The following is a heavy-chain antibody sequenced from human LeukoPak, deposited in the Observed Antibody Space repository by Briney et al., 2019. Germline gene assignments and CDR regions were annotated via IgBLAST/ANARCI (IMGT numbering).Heavy chain of an antibody. D-gene: IGHD4-17*01. J-gene: IGHJ4*02. CDR2: ISGSGGST. CDR1: GGSFSGYY. Sequence: ETLSLTCAVYGGSFSGYYWSWVRQAPGKGLEWVSAISGSGGSTYYAGSVKGRFTISRDNSQNTLYLQMNSLRAEDTALYYCAKPIYGDYSFDYWGQGTLVTVSS. CDR3: AKPIYGDYSFDY. V-gene: IGHV3-23*01.